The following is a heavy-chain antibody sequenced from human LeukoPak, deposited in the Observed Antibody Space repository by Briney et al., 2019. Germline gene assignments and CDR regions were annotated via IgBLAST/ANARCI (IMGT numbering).Heavy chain of an antibody. CDR2: ISSSSSYI. J-gene: IGHJ4*02. CDR1: GFTFSSYS. CDR3: ARTRIAAAGTPDY. D-gene: IGHD6-13*01. Sequence: GGSLRLSCAASGFTFSSYSMNWVRQAPGKGLEWVSSISSSSSYIYYADSVKGRSTISRDNAKNSLYLQMNSLRAEDTAVYYCARTRIAAAGTPDYWGQGTLVTVSS. V-gene: IGHV3-21*01.